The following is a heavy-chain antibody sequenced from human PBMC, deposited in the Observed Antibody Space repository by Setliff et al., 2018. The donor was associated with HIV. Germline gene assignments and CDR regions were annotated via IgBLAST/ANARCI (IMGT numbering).Heavy chain of an antibody. CDR1: GDSINSRYW. CDR3: VRTISGADAFDI. J-gene: IGHJ3*02. D-gene: IGHD5-12*01. CDR2: IFQSYTT. Sequence: NPSETLSLTCAVSGDSINSRYWWSWVRQPPGKGLEWIGEIFQSYTTNYNPSLKSRVTISVDKSKNQLSLNVWSVTATDTAVYYCVRTISGADAFDIWGQGTMVTVSS. V-gene: IGHV4-4*02.